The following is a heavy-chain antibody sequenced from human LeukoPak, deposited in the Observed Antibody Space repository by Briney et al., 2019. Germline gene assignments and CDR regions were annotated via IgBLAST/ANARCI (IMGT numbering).Heavy chain of an antibody. CDR2: FDPEDGET. V-gene: IGHV1-24*01. D-gene: IGHD2-2*01. CDR1: GYTLTELS. CDR3: ATVHLARYCSSTSCNNWFDP. Sequence: GASVKVSCKVSGYTLTELSMHWVRQAPGKGLEWMGGFDPEDGETIYAQKFQGRVTMTEDTSTDTAYMELSSLRSEDTAVYYCATVHLARYCSSTSCNNWFDPWGQGTLVTVSS. J-gene: IGHJ5*02.